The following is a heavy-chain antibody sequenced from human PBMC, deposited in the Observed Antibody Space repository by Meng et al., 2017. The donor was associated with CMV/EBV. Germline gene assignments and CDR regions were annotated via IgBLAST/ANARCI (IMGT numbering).Heavy chain of an antibody. CDR2: ITSDSSTI. CDR1: GFTFSSYS. CDR3: ARAPPWHGSSSEESNWFDP. J-gene: IGHJ5*02. D-gene: IGHD6-6*01. V-gene: IGHV3-48*04. Sequence: GESLKISCAASGFTFSSYSMNWVRQAPGKGLEWVSCITSDSSTIYYADSVKGRFTISRDNAKNSLYLQMNSLRADDTAVYFCARAPPWHGSSSEESNWFDPWGQGTLVTVSS.